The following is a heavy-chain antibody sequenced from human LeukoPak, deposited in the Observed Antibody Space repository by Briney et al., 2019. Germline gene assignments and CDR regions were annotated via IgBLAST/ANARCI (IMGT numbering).Heavy chain of an antibody. CDR1: GFTFSDYY. D-gene: IGHD3-22*01. V-gene: IGHV3-11*01. J-gene: IGHJ4*02. CDR2: ISSSGSTI. Sequence: GGSLRLSCAASGFTFSDYYMSWIRQAPGKGLEWVSYISSSGSTIYYADSVKGRFTISRDNAKNSLYLQMNSLRAEDTALYYCAKTPRHYYDSSGYYSTYFDYWGQGTLVTVSS. CDR3: AKTPRHYYDSSGYYSTYFDY.